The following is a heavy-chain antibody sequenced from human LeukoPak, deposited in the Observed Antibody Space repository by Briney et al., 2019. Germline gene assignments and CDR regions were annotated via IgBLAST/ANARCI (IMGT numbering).Heavy chain of an antibody. Sequence: SDSLSLTCAVSGYSISSSNWWGWIRQPPGKGLEWIGYIYYGGSTYYNPSLKRRVTMSVDTSKNQFSLKLSSVTAVDTAVYYCARSPYDSSGYPYFDYWGQGTLVTVSS. V-gene: IGHV4-28*01. CDR1: GYSISSSNW. J-gene: IGHJ4*02. CDR3: ARSPYDSSGYPYFDY. CDR2: IYYGGST. D-gene: IGHD3-22*01.